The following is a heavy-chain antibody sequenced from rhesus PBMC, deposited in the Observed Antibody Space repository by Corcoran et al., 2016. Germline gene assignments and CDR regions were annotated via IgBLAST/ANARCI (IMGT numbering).Heavy chain of an antibody. CDR2: ISGSSGST. J-gene: IGHJ3*01. V-gene: IGHV4-65*01. CDR3: ARIMDAFDF. CDR1: GGSVSRSNG. Sequence: QVQLQESGPGLVKPSETLSLTCAVSGGSVSRSNGGSWIRHPPGKGLEWVGYISGSSGSTYYNPSLKSRVTISTDTSKNQFSLKLSSVTAADTAVYYCARIMDAFDFWGQGLRVTVSS.